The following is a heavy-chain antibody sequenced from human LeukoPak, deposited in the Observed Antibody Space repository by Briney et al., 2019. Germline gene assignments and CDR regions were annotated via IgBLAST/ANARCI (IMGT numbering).Heavy chain of an antibody. CDR2: IIPIFGTA. J-gene: IGHJ4*02. CDR3: ASTHRAYYGSGSSSY. Sequence: SVKVSCKASGGTFSSYAISWVRQAPGQGLEWMGGIIPIFGTANYAQKFQGRVTITADESTSTAYMELSSLRSEDTAVYYCASTHRAYYGSGSSSYWGQGTLVTVSS. CDR1: GGTFSSYA. V-gene: IGHV1-69*01. D-gene: IGHD3-10*01.